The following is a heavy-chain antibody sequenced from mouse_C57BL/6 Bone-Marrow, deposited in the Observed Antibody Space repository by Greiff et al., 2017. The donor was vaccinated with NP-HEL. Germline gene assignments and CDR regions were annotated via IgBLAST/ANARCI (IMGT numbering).Heavy chain of an antibody. CDR3: ARPDCSYAMDY. Sequence: EVKLVESGGGLVKPGGSLKLSCAASGFTFSDYGMHWVRQAPEKGLEWVAYISSGSSTIYYADTVKGRFTISRDNAKNTLFLQMTSLRSEDTAMYYCARPDCSYAMDYWGQGTSVTVSS. CDR2: ISSGSSTI. J-gene: IGHJ4*01. CDR1: GFTFSDYG. V-gene: IGHV5-17*01.